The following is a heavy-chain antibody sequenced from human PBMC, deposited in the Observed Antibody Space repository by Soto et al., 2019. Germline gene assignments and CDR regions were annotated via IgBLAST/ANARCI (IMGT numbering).Heavy chain of an antibody. CDR2: IIPIFNSA. Sequence: QVQLVQSGAEVKRPGSSVKVSCKASGGTFNNYALSWVRQAPGQGLEWVGGIIPIFNSANYAQKFQGRVTITADDSTSTAYMELRSLRPDDTAVYYCAREVTVASYSFDFWGQGTLFTVSS. CDR3: AREVTVASYSFDF. J-gene: IGHJ4*02. D-gene: IGHD5-12*01. V-gene: IGHV1-69*01. CDR1: GGTFNNYA.